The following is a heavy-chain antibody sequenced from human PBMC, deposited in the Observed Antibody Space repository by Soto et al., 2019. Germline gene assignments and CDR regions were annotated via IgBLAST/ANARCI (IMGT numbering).Heavy chain of an antibody. CDR3: ARGFLEWLLYLNYYYYGMDV. J-gene: IGHJ6*02. CDR2: IIPIFGTA. D-gene: IGHD3-3*01. V-gene: IGHV1-69*13. Sequence: SVKVSCKASGGTFSSYAISWVRQAPGQGLEWMGGIIPIFGTANYAQKFQGRVTITADESTSTAYMELSSLRSEDTAVYYCARGFLEWLLYLNYYYYGMDVWGQGTTVTVSS. CDR1: GGTFSSYA.